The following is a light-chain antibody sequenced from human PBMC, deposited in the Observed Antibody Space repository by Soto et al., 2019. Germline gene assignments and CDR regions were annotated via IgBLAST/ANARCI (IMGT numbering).Light chain of an antibody. J-gene: IGLJ2*01. CDR3: SSYAGSNNFGVV. CDR1: SSDVGGYNY. Sequence: QSALTQPPSASGSPGQSVTISCTGTSSDVGGYNYVSWYQQHPGKAPKLMIYEVSKRPSGVPDRFSGSKSGNTASLTVSGLQAEDEADDYCSSYAGSNNFGVVFGGGTKVPS. CDR2: EVS. V-gene: IGLV2-8*01.